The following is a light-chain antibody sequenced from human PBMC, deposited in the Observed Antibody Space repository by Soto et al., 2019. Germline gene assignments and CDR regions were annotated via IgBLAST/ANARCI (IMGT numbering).Light chain of an antibody. CDR3: QQYSDWPLT. J-gene: IGKJ4*01. Sequence: EIVMTQSPATLSVSPGERATISCRASQTIYNNLAWYQQKLGKAPKLLIYGASARATDIPPRFSGSGSGTAFTLTISGLQPEDFAIYYCQQYSDWPLTFGGGTKVEIK. CDR2: GAS. CDR1: QTIYNN. V-gene: IGKV3-15*01.